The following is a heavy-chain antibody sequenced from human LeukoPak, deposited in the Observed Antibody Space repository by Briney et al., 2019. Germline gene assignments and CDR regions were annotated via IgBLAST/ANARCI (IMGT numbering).Heavy chain of an antibody. D-gene: IGHD2-2*01. CDR3: ARVPGGYCSSTSCPGSDY. J-gene: IGHJ4*02. CDR1: GYTFTCYY. V-gene: IGHV1-2*02. Sequence: ASVKVSCKASGYTFTCYYMHWVRQPPGQGLEWMGWINPNSGGTNYAQKFQGRVTMTRDTSISTAYMELSRLRSDDTAVYYCARVPGGYCSSTSCPGSDYWGQGTLVTVSS. CDR2: INPNSGGT.